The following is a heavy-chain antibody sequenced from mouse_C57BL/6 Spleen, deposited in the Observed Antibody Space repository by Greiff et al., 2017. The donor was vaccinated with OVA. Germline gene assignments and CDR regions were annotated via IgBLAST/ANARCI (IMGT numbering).Heavy chain of an antibody. CDR1: GFTFSSYA. D-gene: IGHD1-1*01. V-gene: IGHV5-4*03. Sequence: EVKVEESGGGLVKPGGSLKLSCAASGFTFSSYAMSWVRQTPEKRLEWVATISDGGSYTYYPDNVKGRFTISRDNAKNNLYLQMSHLKSEDTAMYYCARVLLRYYAMDYWGQGTSVTVSS. J-gene: IGHJ4*01. CDR3: ARVLLRYYAMDY. CDR2: ISDGGSYT.